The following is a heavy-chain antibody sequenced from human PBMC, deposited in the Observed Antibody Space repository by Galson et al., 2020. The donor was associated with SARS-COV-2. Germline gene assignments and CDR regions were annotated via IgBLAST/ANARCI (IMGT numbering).Heavy chain of an antibody. J-gene: IGHJ4*02. CDR1: GYTLTELS. V-gene: IGHV1-24*01. CDR2: FDPQDGET. CDR3: ATVTY. Sequence: ASVKVSCKVSGYTLTELSMHWVRQAPGKGLEWMGGFDPQDGETIYAQKFQGRVTMNEDTSTDIAYMELSSLRSEDTAVYYWATVTYWGQGTLVTVSS. D-gene: IGHD2-21*02.